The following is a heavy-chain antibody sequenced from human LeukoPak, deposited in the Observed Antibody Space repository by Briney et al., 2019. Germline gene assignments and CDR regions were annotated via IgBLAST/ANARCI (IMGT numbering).Heavy chain of an antibody. CDR2: ISGSGGST. Sequence: GGSLRLSCAASGFTFSSYAMSWVRQAPGKGLEWVSAISGSGGSTYYADSVKGRFTISRDNAKNSLYLQMNSLRAEDTAVYYCARDRGTIFGVVTKGYFQHWGQGTLVTVSS. CDR3: ARDRGTIFGVVTKGYFQH. D-gene: IGHD3-3*01. V-gene: IGHV3-23*01. CDR1: GFTFSSYA. J-gene: IGHJ1*01.